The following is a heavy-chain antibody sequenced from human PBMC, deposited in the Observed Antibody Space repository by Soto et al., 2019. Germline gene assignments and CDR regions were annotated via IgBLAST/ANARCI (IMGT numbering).Heavy chain of an antibody. CDR2: ISGSGGST. V-gene: IGHV3-23*01. Sequence: GGSLRLSCAASGFTFSSYAMSWVRQAPGKGLEWVSAISGSGGSTYYADSVKGRFTISRDNSKNTLYLQMNSLRAEDTAVYYCAKDRKQQLGYNWFDPWGQGTLVTVSS. CDR3: AKDRKQQLGYNWFDP. CDR1: GFTFSSYA. D-gene: IGHD6-13*01. J-gene: IGHJ5*02.